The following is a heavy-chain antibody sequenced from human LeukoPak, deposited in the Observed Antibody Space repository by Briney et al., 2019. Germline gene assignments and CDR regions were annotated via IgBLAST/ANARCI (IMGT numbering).Heavy chain of an antibody. J-gene: IGHJ4*02. CDR1: GGSISSSSYY. V-gene: IGHV4-39*07. D-gene: IGHD4-23*01. CDR2: IYYSGST. CDR3: ARGWELDPFDY. Sequence: SETLSLTCTVSGGSISSSSYYWGWIRQPPGKGLEWIGSIYYSGSTYYNPSLKSRVTISVDTSKNQFSLKLSSVTAADTAVYYCARGWELDPFDYWGQGTLVTVSS.